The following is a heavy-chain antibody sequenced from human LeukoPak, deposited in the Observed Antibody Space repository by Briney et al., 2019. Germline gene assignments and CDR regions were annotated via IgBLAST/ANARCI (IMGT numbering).Heavy chain of an antibody. Sequence: GESLKISCKASGYSIDNYWIAWVRQMPGKGLEWVGIIYPDTSDTRYSPSFQGQVTISADKSISTAYLQWSNLKASDNGIYYCARRNDWADYWGQGTLVTVSS. V-gene: IGHV5-51*01. D-gene: IGHD3-9*01. CDR2: IYPDTSDT. CDR1: GYSIDNYW. J-gene: IGHJ4*02. CDR3: ARRNDWADY.